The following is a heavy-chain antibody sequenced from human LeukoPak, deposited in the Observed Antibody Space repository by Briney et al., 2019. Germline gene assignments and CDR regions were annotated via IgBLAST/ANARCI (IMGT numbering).Heavy chain of an antibody. CDR3: TRDLIVVVPAVSYGMDV. J-gene: IGHJ6*02. V-gene: IGHV3-49*03. D-gene: IGHD2-2*01. CDR2: IRSKAYGGTT. CDR1: GFTFGDYA. Sequence: PGGSLRLSCTASGFTFGDYAMSWFRQAPGKGLEWVGFIRSKAYGGTTEYAASVKGRFTISRDDSKSIAYLQMNSLKTEDTAVYYCTRDLIVVVPAVSYGMDVWGQGTTVAVSS.